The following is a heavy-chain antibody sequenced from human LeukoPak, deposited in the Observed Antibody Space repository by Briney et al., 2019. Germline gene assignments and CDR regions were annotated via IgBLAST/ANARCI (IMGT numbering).Heavy chain of an antibody. CDR3: AKEPGVGAYVYYFDY. D-gene: IGHD1-26*01. V-gene: IGHV3-23*01. J-gene: IGHJ4*02. Sequence: GGSLRLSCAASGFTVSSNYMSWVRQAPGKGLEWVSDLSGSGGSTNYADSVKGRFTISRDNSKNTLYLQMNSLRAEDTAVYYCAKEPGVGAYVYYFDYWGQGTLVTVSS. CDR1: GFTVSSNY. CDR2: LSGSGGST.